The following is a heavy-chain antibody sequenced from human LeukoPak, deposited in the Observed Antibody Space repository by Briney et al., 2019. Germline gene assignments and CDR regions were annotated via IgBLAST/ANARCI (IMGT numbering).Heavy chain of an antibody. CDR2: IYYSGST. J-gene: IGHJ2*01. V-gene: IGHV4-39*01. Sequence: KPSEPLSLTCTVPGGSISSSSYYWGWIRQPPGKGLEWLGSIYYSGSTYYNPSLYSRVAISVDTSKNQFSPKLSSGTAADTAVYYCARQQYYYDSSGYRAPGRWYFDLWGRGTLVTVS. CDR1: GGSISSSSYY. CDR3: ARQQYYYDSSGYRAPGRWYFDL. D-gene: IGHD3-22*01.